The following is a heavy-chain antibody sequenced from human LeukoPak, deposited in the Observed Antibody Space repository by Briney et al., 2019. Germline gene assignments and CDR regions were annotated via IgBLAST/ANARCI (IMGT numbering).Heavy chain of an antibody. CDR3: ARDRGSGLFLDAFDI. CDR2: ISSSSSYI. J-gene: IGHJ3*02. V-gene: IGHV3-21*01. D-gene: IGHD6-19*01. CDR1: GFTFRSYT. Sequence: PGGPLRLSCAASGFTFRSYTMNWVRQAPGKGLEWVSSISSSSSYISYADSVKGRFTISRDNAKNSLYLQMNSLRAEDTAVYFCARDRGSGLFLDAFDIWGQGTMVTVSS.